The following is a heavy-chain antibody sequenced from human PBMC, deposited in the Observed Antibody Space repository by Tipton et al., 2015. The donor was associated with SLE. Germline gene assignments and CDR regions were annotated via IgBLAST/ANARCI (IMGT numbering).Heavy chain of an antibody. CDR3: ARGRRGAAAGDYYYYYMDV. V-gene: IGHV4-34*01. CDR1: GGSFGDDY. Sequence: TLSLTCAVYGGSFGDDYWSWIRQPPGKGLEWIGEINHSGGTNDNPSLKSRVTISVDTSKNQFSLKLSSVTAADTAVYYCARGRRGAAAGDYYYYYMDVWGKGTTVTVSS. D-gene: IGHD6-13*01. CDR2: INHSGGT. J-gene: IGHJ6*03.